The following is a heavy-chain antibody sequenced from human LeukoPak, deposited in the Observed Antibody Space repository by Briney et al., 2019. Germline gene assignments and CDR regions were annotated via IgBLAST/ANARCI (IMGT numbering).Heavy chain of an antibody. CDR3: ARSGYSSGGVDY. CDR1: GGTFSSYA. V-gene: IGHV1-69*13. Sequence: ASVKVSCKASGGTFSSYAISWVRQAPGQGLEWMGGIIPIFGTANYAQKFQGRVTITADESTSTAYMELSSLRSDDTAVYYCARSGYSSGGVDYWGQGTLVTVSS. CDR2: IIPIFGTA. J-gene: IGHJ4*02. D-gene: IGHD6-19*01.